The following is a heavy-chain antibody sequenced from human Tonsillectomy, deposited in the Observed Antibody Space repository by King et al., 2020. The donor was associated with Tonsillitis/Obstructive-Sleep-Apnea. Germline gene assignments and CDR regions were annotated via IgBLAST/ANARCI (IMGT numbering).Heavy chain of an antibody. CDR1: GFTFDDYG. CDR2: INWNGGST. Sequence: DVQLVQSGGGVVRPGGSLRLSCAASGFTFDDYGMSWVRQAPGKGLEWVSGINWNGGSTGYADSVKGRFTISRDNAKNSLYLQMNSLRAEDTALYYCARVPRYCSGVSCYSGWYFDLWGRGTLVTVSS. J-gene: IGHJ2*01. CDR3: ARVPRYCSGVSCYSGWYFDL. D-gene: IGHD2-15*01. V-gene: IGHV3-20*04.